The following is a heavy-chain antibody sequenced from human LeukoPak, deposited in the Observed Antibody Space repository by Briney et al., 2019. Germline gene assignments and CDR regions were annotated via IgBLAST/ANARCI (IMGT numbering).Heavy chain of an antibody. D-gene: IGHD3-9*01. CDR3: FRQKTAYDILTGYPLYYFDY. V-gene: IGHV4-59*01. CDR1: GGSISSYY. CDR2: IYYSGST. Sequence: SETLSLTCTVSGGSISSYYWSWIRQPPGKGLQWIGYIYYSGSTNYNPSLKSLVTISVDPSKHQFSLKLSSVTAADTDVYFFFRQKTAYDILTGYPLYYFDYWGQGTLVTVSS. J-gene: IGHJ4*02.